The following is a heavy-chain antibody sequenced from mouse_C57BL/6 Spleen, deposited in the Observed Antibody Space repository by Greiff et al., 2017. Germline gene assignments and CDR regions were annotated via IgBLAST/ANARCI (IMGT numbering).Heavy chain of an antibody. J-gene: IGHJ3*01. V-gene: IGHV1-82*01. CDR2: IYPGDGDT. CDR1: GYAFSSSW. Sequence: SGPELVKPGASVKISCKASGYAFSSSWMNWVKQRPGKGLEWIGRIYPGDGDTNYNGKFKGKATLTADKSSSTAYMQLSSLTSEDSAVYFCARLDYYGFAYWGQGTLVTVSA. CDR3: ARLDYYGFAY. D-gene: IGHD1-1*01.